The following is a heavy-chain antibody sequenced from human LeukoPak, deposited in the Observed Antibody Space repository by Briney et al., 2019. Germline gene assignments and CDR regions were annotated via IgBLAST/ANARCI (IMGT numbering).Heavy chain of an antibody. CDR3: AKQKPYSSSWLYFDY. V-gene: IGHV3-30*18. D-gene: IGHD6-13*01. CDR1: GFTFSSYA. J-gene: IGHJ4*02. CDR2: ISYDGSNK. Sequence: HPGGSLRLSCAASGFTFSSYAMHWVRQAPGKGLEWVAVISYDGSNKYYADSVKGRFTISRDNSKNTLYLQMNSLRAEDTAVYYCAKQKPYSSSWLYFDYWGQGTLVTVSS.